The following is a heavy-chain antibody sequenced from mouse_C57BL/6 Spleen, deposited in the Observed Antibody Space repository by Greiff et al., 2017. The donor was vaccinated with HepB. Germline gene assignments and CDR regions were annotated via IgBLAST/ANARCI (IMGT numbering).Heavy chain of an antibody. CDR3: AKDETGPYYFDY. J-gene: IGHJ2*01. V-gene: IGHV5-4*01. CDR1: GSSFSSYA. D-gene: IGHD4-1*01. CDR2: VSDGGSYT. Sequence: EVQLVESGGGLVKPGGSLKLSCAASGSSFSSYAMSWVRQTPEKRLEWVATVSDGGSYTYCPDNVEGRFNISRDNAKNNLYLQMIHLKSEDTAMYYCAKDETGPYYFDYWGQGTTLTVSS.